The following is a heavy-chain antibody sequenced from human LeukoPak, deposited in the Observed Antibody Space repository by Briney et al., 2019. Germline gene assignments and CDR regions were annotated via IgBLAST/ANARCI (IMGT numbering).Heavy chain of an antibody. CDR3: AKASRATAAGGIDY. Sequence: PGGSLRLSCAASGFTFDDYAMHWVRQAPGKGLEWVSGISWNSGTLGYADSVKGRFTISRDNARNSLYLQMNSLTTEDTALYYCAKASRATAAGGIDYWGQGTLVTVSS. D-gene: IGHD6-13*01. CDR1: GFTFDDYA. J-gene: IGHJ4*02. CDR2: ISWNSGTL. V-gene: IGHV3-9*01.